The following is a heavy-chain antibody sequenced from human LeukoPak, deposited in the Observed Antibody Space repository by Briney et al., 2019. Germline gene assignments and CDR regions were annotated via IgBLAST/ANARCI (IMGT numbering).Heavy chain of an antibody. J-gene: IGHJ5*02. D-gene: IGHD5-18*01. CDR1: GFTFSSYS. Sequence: GGSLILSCTASGFTFSSYSMIWVRQAPGKGLEWVSSITSSSDYIYYADSVKGRFTISRDNAENSLHLQMSSLRAEDTAVYYCAREFKSGYGMWAWGQGTLVTVSS. CDR2: ITSSSDYI. CDR3: AREFKSGYGMWA. V-gene: IGHV3-21*01.